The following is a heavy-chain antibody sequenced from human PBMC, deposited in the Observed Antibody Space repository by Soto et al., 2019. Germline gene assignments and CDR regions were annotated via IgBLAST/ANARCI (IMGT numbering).Heavy chain of an antibody. Sequence: GGSLRLSCAASGFAFSSFGMHWVRQAPGKGLEWVAIIWYDGSDKYYADSVKGRFTISRGNSKNTLYLQMNSLRAEDTAVYHCAFGNLSYYFDYWGQGTPVTVSS. CDR3: AFGNLSYYFDY. V-gene: IGHV3-33*01. CDR1: GFAFSSFG. J-gene: IGHJ4*02. D-gene: IGHD3-16*01. CDR2: IWYDGSDK.